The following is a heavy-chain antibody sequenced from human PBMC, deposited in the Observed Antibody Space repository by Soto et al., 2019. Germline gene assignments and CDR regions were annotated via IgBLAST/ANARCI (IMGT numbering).Heavy chain of an antibody. V-gene: IGHV4-39*01. CDR2: IYYSGST. D-gene: IGHD2-2*01. J-gene: IGHJ6*02. Sequence: YWGWIHQPPGKGLEWIGSIYYSGSTYYNPSLKSRVTISVDTSKNQFSLKLSSVTAADTAVYYCARSRGTIVVPAASNYYYYGMDVWGQGTTVTVSS. CDR1: Y. CDR3: ARSRGTIVVPAASNYYYYGMDV.